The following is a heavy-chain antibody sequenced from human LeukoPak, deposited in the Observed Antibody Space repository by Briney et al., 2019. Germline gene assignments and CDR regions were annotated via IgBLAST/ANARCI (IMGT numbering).Heavy chain of an antibody. CDR1: GFSFNNYG. D-gene: IGHD6-19*01. Sequence: GGSLRLSCAASGFSFNNYGMHWVRQAPGKGLEWVAIMRYDGGNKHYADSVRGRFTISRDNSKNTLYLQMNSLRAEDTADNYCARGAGAYFDRMDVWGQGTTVTVSS. CDR3: ARGAGAYFDRMDV. V-gene: IGHV3-33*08. CDR2: MRYDGGNK. J-gene: IGHJ6*02.